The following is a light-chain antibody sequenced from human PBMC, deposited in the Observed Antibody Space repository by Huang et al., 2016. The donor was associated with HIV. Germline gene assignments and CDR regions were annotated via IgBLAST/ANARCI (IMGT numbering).Light chain of an antibody. V-gene: IGKV3-11*01. Sequence: EIVLTQSPATLSLSPGERATLPCRASQSFNTVLAWYQQKPGQAPRLLIYDAANRATGIPARFSGSGSGTDFTLTISSLEPEDFAVYYCQQRSNRPLTFGGGTKVEIK. J-gene: IGKJ4*01. CDR2: DAA. CDR3: QQRSNRPLT. CDR1: QSFNTV.